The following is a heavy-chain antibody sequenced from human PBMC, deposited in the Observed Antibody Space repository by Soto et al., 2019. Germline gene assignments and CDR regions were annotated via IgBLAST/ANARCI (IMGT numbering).Heavy chain of an antibody. Sequence: QVQLVQSGAEVKKPGASVKVSCKASGYTFTSYGISWVRQAPGQGLEWMGWISAYNGNTNYAQKLQGRVTMTTDTSTSTAYMELRSLRSDDTAVYYCAISTRLFGVVITPDFWGQGTLVTVSS. CDR1: GYTFTSYG. J-gene: IGHJ4*02. CDR3: AISTRLFGVVITPDF. D-gene: IGHD3-3*01. CDR2: ISAYNGNT. V-gene: IGHV1-18*01.